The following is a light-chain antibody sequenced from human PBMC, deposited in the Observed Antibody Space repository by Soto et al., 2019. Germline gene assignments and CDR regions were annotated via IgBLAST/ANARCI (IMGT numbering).Light chain of an antibody. CDR2: WAS. V-gene: IGKV4-1*01. Sequence: DIVMTQAPDSLTVSLGERATINCKSSQSGLYSSNNKNYLAWYQQKPGQPPKLLIYWASTRESGVLDRFSGSGSGTDFTLTISSLQAEDVAVYYCQQYYSTPRTFGQGTKVDIK. CDR3: QQYYSTPRT. J-gene: IGKJ1*01. CDR1: QSGLYSSNNKNY.